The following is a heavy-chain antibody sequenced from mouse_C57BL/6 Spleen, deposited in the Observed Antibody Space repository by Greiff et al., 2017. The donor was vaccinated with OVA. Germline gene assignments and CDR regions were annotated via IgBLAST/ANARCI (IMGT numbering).Heavy chain of an antibody. CDR3: ARDYGYAMDY. Sequence: QVQLQQPGAELVRPGSSVKLSCKASGYTFTSYWMDWVKQRPGHGLDWIGNIYPSDSDTHYNQTFQDKATLTVDKSSSTAYMQLSSLTSEDSAVYYCARDYGYAMDYWGQGTSVTVSS. D-gene: IGHD1-1*02. CDR1: GYTFTSYW. J-gene: IGHJ4*01. V-gene: IGHV1-61*01. CDR2: IYPSDSDT.